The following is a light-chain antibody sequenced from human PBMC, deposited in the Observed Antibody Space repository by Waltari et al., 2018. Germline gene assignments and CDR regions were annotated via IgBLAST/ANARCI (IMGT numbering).Light chain of an antibody. Sequence: QSVLTQPPSVSGGPGQRVTISCTGSSSNIGAGYDLHWYQQLPGTAPKLLIYGNSNRPSGVPDRFSGSKSGTSASLAITGLQAEDEADYYCQSYDSSLSAVFGGGTKLTVL. CDR2: GNS. J-gene: IGLJ2*01. CDR1: SSNIGAGYD. V-gene: IGLV1-40*01. CDR3: QSYDSSLSAV.